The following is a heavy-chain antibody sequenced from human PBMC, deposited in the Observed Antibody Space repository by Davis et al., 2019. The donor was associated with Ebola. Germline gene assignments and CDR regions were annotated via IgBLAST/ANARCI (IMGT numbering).Heavy chain of an antibody. Sequence: GESLKISCAASGFSFSSYWLTWVRQVPGRGLEWVANIKQDGSVRYYVDSVKGRFTISRDNAKNSLFLQMNSLRAEDTAMYYCAKSRINDYADIDSWGQGTLVTVSS. J-gene: IGHJ4*02. CDR1: GFSFSSYW. CDR3: AKSRINDYADIDS. D-gene: IGHD4/OR15-4a*01. CDR2: IKQDGSVR. V-gene: IGHV3-7*01.